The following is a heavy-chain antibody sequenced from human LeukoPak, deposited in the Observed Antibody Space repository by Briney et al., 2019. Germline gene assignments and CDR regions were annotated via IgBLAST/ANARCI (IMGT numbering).Heavy chain of an antibody. J-gene: IGHJ5*02. D-gene: IGHD2-15*01. CDR2: IYYSGST. V-gene: IGHV4-59*01. CDR3: ARGPHYCSGGSCHRNWFDP. CDR1: GGSISSYY. Sequence: PSETLSLTCTVSGGSISSYYWSWIRQPPGKGLEWIGYIYYSGSTNYNPSLKSRVTIPVDTSKNQFSLKLSSVTAADTAVYYCARGPHYCSGGSCHRNWFDPWGQGTLVTVSS.